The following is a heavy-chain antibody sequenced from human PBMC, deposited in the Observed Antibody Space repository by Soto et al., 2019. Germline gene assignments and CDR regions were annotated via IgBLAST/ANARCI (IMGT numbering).Heavy chain of an antibody. CDR2: IWYGGSNK. Sequence: GGSLRLSCAASGFTFSSYGMHWVRQAPGKGLEWVAVIWYGGSNKYYADSVKGRFTISRDNSKNTLYLQMNGLRAEDTAVYYCARDKWTGYSSGYPFDYWGQGTLVTVSS. V-gene: IGHV3-33*01. D-gene: IGHD3-22*01. CDR1: GFTFSSYG. CDR3: ARDKWTGYSSGYPFDY. J-gene: IGHJ4*02.